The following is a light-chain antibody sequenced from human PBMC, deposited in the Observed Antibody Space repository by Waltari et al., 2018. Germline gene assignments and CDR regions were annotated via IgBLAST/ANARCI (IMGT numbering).Light chain of an antibody. J-gene: IGLJ3*02. Sequence: SSELTQDPAVSVALGQTVRITCQGDSLRRYYASWYQQRPGQAPVVVIYGKNNRPSGIPDRFSGSSSGNTASLTITGAQAEDEADYYCNSRDSSGNWGFGGGTKLTVL. CDR1: SLRRYY. CDR3: NSRDSSGNWG. CDR2: GKN. V-gene: IGLV3-19*01.